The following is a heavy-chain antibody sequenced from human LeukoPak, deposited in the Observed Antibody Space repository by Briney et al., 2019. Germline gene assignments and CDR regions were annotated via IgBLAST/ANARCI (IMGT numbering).Heavy chain of an antibody. CDR3: ASYYSNYEY. D-gene: IGHD4-11*01. V-gene: IGHV4-34*01. CDR1: GGSFSGYY. CDR2: INHSGST. J-gene: IGHJ4*02. Sequence: SQTLSLTCTVSGGSFSGYYWSWIRQPPGKGLEWIGEINHSGSTNYNPSLKSRVTISVDTSKNQFSLKLSSVTAADTAVYYCASYYSNYEYWGQGTLVTVSS.